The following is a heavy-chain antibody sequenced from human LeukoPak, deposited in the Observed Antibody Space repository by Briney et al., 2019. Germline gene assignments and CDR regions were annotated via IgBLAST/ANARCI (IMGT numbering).Heavy chain of an antibody. CDR1: GFTFSSYG. Sequence: GGSLRLSCAASGFTFSSYGTHWVRQAPGKGLEWVAFIRYDGSNKYYADSVKGRFTISRDNSKNTLYLQMNSLRAEDTAVYYCATKWELADFDYWGQGTLVTVSS. CDR2: IRYDGSNK. V-gene: IGHV3-30*02. CDR3: ATKWELADFDY. J-gene: IGHJ4*02. D-gene: IGHD1-26*01.